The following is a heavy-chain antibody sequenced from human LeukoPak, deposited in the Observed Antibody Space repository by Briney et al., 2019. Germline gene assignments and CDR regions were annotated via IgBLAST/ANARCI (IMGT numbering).Heavy chain of an antibody. J-gene: IGHJ5*02. CDR2: IYYSGST. CDR3: ARAAAAGRRNCFDT. V-gene: IGHV4-59*11. D-gene: IGHD6-13*01. CDR1: GGSISSHY. Sequence: PSETLSLTCTVSGGSISSHYWSWIRQPPGKGLEWIGYIYYSGSTNYNPSLKSRVTISVDTSKNQFSLKLSSVTAADTAVYYCARAAAAGRRNCFDTWGQGTLVTVSS.